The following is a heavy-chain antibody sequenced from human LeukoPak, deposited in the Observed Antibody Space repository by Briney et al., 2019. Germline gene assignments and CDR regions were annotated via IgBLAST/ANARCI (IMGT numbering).Heavy chain of an antibody. Sequence: GGSLRLSCAASGFTFSDYYMSWIRQAPGEGLEWGSDISSSGSTRYYADSVKGRFTISRDNAKNSLYLQMNSLRAEDTGVYYCARVPPTYSNFMYVWGKGTTVTVSS. CDR1: GFTFSDYY. CDR2: ISSSGSTR. J-gene: IGHJ6*04. V-gene: IGHV3-11*01. D-gene: IGHD4-11*01. CDR3: ARVPPTYSNFMYV.